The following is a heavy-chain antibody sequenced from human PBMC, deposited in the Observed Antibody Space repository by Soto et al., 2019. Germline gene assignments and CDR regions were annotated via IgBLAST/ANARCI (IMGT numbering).Heavy chain of an antibody. D-gene: IGHD4-17*01. Sequence: SVKVSCKASGGTFSSYAISWVRQAPGQGLEWMGGIIPIFGTANYAQKFQGRVTITADESTSTAYMELSSLRSEDTAVYYCATRLTTLTTTVVPFDYWGQGTLVTVSS. CDR2: IIPIFGTA. V-gene: IGHV1-69*13. CDR3: ATRLTTLTTTVVPFDY. J-gene: IGHJ4*02. CDR1: GGTFSSYA.